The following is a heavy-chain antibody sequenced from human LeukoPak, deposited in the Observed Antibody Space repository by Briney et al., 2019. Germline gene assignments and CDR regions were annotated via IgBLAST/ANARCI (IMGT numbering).Heavy chain of an antibody. D-gene: IGHD2-2*01. CDR3: ARQGGVVVPAAKERVRRSEGTSYYYYYYMDV. V-gene: IGHV5-51*01. Sequence: GESLKISCKGSGYSFTSYWIGWVRQLPGKGLEWMGIIYPGDSDTRYSPSFQGQVTISADKSISTAYLQWSSLKASDTAMYYCARQGGVVVPAAKERVRRSEGTSYYYYYYMDVWGKGTTVTVSS. CDR1: GYSFTSYW. J-gene: IGHJ6*03. CDR2: IYPGDSDT.